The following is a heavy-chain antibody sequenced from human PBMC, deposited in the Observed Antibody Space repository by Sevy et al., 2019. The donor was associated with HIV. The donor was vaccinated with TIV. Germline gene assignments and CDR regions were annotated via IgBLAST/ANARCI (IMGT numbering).Heavy chain of an antibody. CDR1: GFTFSSYE. J-gene: IGHJ3*02. D-gene: IGHD1-1*01. V-gene: IGHV3-48*03. CDR2: ISSSGSTI. CDR3: ARAGTIHLSAAFDI. Sequence: GGSQRLSCAASGFTFSSYEMNWVRQAPGKGLEWVSYISSSGSTIYYADSVKGRFTISRDNAKNSLYLQMNSLRAEDTAVYYCARAGTIHLSAAFDIWGQGTMVTVSS.